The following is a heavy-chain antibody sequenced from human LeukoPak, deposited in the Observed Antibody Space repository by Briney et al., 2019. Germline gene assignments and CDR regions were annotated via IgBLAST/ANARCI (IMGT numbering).Heavy chain of an antibody. CDR3: ARNRGSRRYYYGLDV. CDR2: IYTNETT. D-gene: IGHD1-26*01. Sequence: PSETLSLTCTVSGGSISSYHWSWIRQAAGKGLEWIGRIYTNETTNYNPSLKSRVTMSIDTSKNQFSLRLRSVTAADTAVYYCARNRGSRRYYYGLDVWGQGTTVTVSS. CDR1: GGSISSYH. J-gene: IGHJ6*02. V-gene: IGHV4-4*07.